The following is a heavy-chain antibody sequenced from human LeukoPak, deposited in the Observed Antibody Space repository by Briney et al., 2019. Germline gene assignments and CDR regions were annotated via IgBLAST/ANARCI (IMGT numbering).Heavy chain of an antibody. CDR1: GVTLSSYA. D-gene: IGHD3-22*01. Sequence: QSGGSLRLSCAASGVTLSSYAMSWARQAPGKGLEWVSGISSSGSGGNTYYADSVKGRLTISRDNSKNTLDLQMNSLRAEDTAVYYCARLDSSAWYWYFDLWGRGTLVTVSS. J-gene: IGHJ2*01. V-gene: IGHV3-23*01. CDR2: ISSSGSGGNT. CDR3: ARLDSSAWYWYFDL.